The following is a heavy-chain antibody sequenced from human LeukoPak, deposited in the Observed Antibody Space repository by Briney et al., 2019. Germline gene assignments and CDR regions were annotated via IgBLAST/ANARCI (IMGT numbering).Heavy chain of an antibody. CDR2: IYYSGST. Sequence: SETLSLTCTVSGGSISSSSYYWGWIRQPPGKGLEWIASIYYSGSTYYNPSLKSRVTISVDTSKNQFSLKLSSVTAADTAVYYCARVKRRWLQLAEYYFDYWGQGTLVTVSS. J-gene: IGHJ4*02. CDR1: GGSISSSSYY. V-gene: IGHV4-39*07. CDR3: ARVKRRWLQLAEYYFDY. D-gene: IGHD5-24*01.